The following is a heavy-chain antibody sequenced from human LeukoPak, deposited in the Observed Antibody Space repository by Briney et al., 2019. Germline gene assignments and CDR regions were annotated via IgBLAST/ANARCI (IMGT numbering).Heavy chain of an antibody. V-gene: IGHV4-59*12. Sequence: SETLSLTCTVSGXSISSYYWSWIRQPPGKGLEWIGYIYYIGSANYNPSLKNRVTISVDTSKNQFSLKLSSVTAADTAVYYCARDRYTVVSWYFDLWGRGTLVTVSS. CDR2: IYYIGSA. D-gene: IGHD4-23*01. J-gene: IGHJ2*01. CDR3: ARDRYTVVSWYFDL. CDR1: GXSISSYY.